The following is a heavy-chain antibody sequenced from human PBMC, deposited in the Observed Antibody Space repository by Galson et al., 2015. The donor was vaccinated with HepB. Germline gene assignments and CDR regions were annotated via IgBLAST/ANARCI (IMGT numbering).Heavy chain of an antibody. D-gene: IGHD3-10*01. Sequence: SLRLSCAASGFTFSSYSMNWVRQAPGKGLEWVSSISSSSSYIYYADSVKGRFTISRDNAKNSLYLQMNSLRAEDTAVYYCARDRGEVLLWFGELVSTTTPRDGMDVWGQGTTVAVSS. V-gene: IGHV3-21*01. CDR1: GFTFSSYS. J-gene: IGHJ6*02. CDR3: ARDRGEVLLWFGELVSTTTPRDGMDV. CDR2: ISSSSSYI.